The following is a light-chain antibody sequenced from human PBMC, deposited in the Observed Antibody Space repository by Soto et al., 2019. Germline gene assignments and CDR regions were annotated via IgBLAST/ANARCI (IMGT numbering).Light chain of an antibody. Sequence: DIQMTQSPSSLSASVGDRVTITCQASQDITNYLNWYQQKPGKAPKILIYDASVLGAGDPSRFSGGGSGTHFTLTITSLQAEDVATYYCQQFDNLPLTFGGGTNVEIK. CDR3: QQFDNLPLT. V-gene: IGKV1-33*01. CDR2: DAS. CDR1: QDITNY. J-gene: IGKJ4*01.